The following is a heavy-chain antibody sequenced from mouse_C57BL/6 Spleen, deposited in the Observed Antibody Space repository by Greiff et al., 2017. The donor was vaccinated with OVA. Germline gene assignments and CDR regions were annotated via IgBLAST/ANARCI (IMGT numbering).Heavy chain of an antibody. CDR3: ASGDYDPWFAY. D-gene: IGHD2-4*01. J-gene: IGHJ3*01. Sequence: QVQLQQSGAELARPGASVKMSCKASGYTFTSYTMHWVKQRPGQGLEWIGYINPSSGYTKYNQKFKDKATLTADKSSSTAYMQLSSLTSEDSAVYYCASGDYDPWFAYWGQGTLVTVSA. V-gene: IGHV1-4*01. CDR2: INPSSGYT. CDR1: GYTFTSYT.